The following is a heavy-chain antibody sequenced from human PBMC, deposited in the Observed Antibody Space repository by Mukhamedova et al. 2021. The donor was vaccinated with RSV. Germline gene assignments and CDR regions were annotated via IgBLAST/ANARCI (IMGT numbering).Heavy chain of an antibody. V-gene: IGHV1-69*06. CDR3: ARREAAAGSGAFDI. D-gene: IGHD6-13*01. CDR2: IIPIFGTA. J-gene: IGHJ3*02. Sequence: PGQGLEWMGGIIPIFGTANYAQKFQGRVTITADKSTSTAYMELSSLRSEDTAVYYCARREAAAGSGAFDIWGQGPMV.